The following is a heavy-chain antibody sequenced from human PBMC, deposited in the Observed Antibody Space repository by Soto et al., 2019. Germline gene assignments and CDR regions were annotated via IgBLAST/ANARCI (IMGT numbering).Heavy chain of an antibody. D-gene: IGHD5-18*01. CDR3: ARENTAMGGYFYY. CDR1: GASISSGDYY. J-gene: IGHJ4*02. CDR2: IYYNGDT. V-gene: IGHV4-30-4*01. Sequence: QVHLQESGPGLVKPSQTLSLSCAVSGASISSGDYYWNWIRQPPGKGLEWIGYIYYNGDTYYNPSLKSRATFSLDTSNNHFSLKVNSVTAADTAVYFCARENTAMGGYFYYWGLGSLVTVSS.